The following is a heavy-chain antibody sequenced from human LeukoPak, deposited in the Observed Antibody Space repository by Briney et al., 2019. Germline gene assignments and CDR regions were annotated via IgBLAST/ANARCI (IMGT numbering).Heavy chain of an antibody. CDR2: IYHSGST. CDR1: GGSISSGGYY. Sequence: SQTLSLTCTVSGGSISSGGYYWSWLRQPPGKGLEWIGYIYHSGSTYYNPSLKSRVTISVDTSKNQFSLKLSSVTAADTAVYYCARAGVVIKHHYYYYMDVWGKGTTVTVSS. D-gene: IGHD3-3*01. CDR3: ARAGVVIKHHYYYYMDV. V-gene: IGHV4-30-2*01. J-gene: IGHJ6*03.